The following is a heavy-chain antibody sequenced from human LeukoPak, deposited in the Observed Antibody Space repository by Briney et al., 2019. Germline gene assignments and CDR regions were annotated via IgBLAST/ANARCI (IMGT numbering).Heavy chain of an antibody. CDR3: ARDISLEWLSPSSNWFDP. CDR1: GFTFSSYE. D-gene: IGHD3-3*01. V-gene: IGHV3-48*03. CDR2: ISSSGSTI. Sequence: PGGSLRLSCAASGFTFSSYEMNWVRQAPGKGLEWVSYISSSGSTIYYADSVKGRFTISRDNAKNTLYLQMNSLRAEDTAVYYCARDISLEWLSPSSNWFDPWGQGTLVTVSS. J-gene: IGHJ5*02.